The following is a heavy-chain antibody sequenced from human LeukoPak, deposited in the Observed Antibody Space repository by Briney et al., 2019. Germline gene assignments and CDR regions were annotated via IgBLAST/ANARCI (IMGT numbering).Heavy chain of an antibody. Sequence: SQTLSLTCAISGDSVPSNSAAWNWIRGSPSRGLECLGRTYYRSKWYNDYAVSVKSRITINPDTCKNPFSLQLNSVTTEDTAVYYCARDRAAGNFDYWGQGTLVTVSS. D-gene: IGHD6-13*01. CDR3: ARDRAAGNFDY. CDR1: GDSVPSNSAA. V-gene: IGHV6-1*01. J-gene: IGHJ4*02. CDR2: TYYRSKWYN.